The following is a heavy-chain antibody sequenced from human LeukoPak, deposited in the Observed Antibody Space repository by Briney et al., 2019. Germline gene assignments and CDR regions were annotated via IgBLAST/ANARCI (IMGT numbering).Heavy chain of an antibody. J-gene: IGHJ2*01. Sequence: GGSLRLSCAASGFTFSTYSMNWVRQAPGKGLEWVTFIRYDGNIKNYADSVKGRFTISRDNSKNTLYLQMNSLRVEDTAVYYCAKDRTGLPSWYFDLWGRGTLVTVSS. CDR3: AKDRTGLPSWYFDL. CDR1: GFTFSTYS. D-gene: IGHD5-12*01. V-gene: IGHV3-30*02. CDR2: IRYDGNIK.